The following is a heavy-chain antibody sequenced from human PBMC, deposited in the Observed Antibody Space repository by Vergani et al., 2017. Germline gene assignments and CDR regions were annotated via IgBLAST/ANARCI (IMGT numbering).Heavy chain of an antibody. V-gene: IGHV2-70*15. CDR2: IDWDDDK. D-gene: IGHD6-19*01. CDR3: ARIRYSSGPQLGMDV. Sequence: QVTLRESGPALVKPTQTLTLTCTFSGFSLSTSGMCVSWIRQPPGKALEWLARIDWDDDKYYSTSLKTRLTISKDTSKNQVVLTMTNMDPVDTATYYCARIRYSSGPQLGMDVWGQGTTVTVSS. J-gene: IGHJ6*02. CDR1: GFSLSTSGMC.